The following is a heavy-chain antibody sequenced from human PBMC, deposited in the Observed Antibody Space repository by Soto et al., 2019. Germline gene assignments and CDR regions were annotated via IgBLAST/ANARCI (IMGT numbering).Heavy chain of an antibody. J-gene: IGHJ3*02. CDR1: GFTFSSYA. Sequence: GGSLRLSCAASGFTFSSYAMSWVRQAPGKGLEWVSAISGSGGSTYYADSVKGRFTISRDNSKNTLYLQMNSLRAEDTAVYYCAKFEASEDIVVVVAANYAFDIWGQGTMVTVSS. CDR2: ISGSGGST. D-gene: IGHD2-15*01. CDR3: AKFEASEDIVVVVAANYAFDI. V-gene: IGHV3-23*01.